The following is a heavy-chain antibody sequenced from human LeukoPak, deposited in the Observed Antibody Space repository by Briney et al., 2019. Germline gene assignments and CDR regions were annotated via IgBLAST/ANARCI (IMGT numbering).Heavy chain of an antibody. V-gene: IGHV5-51*01. CDR3: ARRSYYDSGGYYYDF. CDR2: IYPDDSDT. J-gene: IGHJ4*02. CDR1: GYLFTNYW. Sequence: GASLKISSKGSGYLFTNYWIAWVRRMPGKGLEWMGIIYPDDSDTRYSPSFQGQVTISADKSISTAYLQWSSLKASDTAMYYCARRSYYDSGGYYYDFWGQGTLVTVSS. D-gene: IGHD3-22*01.